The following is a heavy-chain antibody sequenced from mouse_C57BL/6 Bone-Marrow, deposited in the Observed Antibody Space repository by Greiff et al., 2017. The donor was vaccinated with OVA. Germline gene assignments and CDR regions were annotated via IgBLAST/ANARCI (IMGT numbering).Heavy chain of an antibody. CDR1: GYTFTSYW. J-gene: IGHJ3*01. CDR3: AIDGYYLSWFAY. V-gene: IGHV1-69*01. D-gene: IGHD2-3*01. Sequence: QVQLQQPGAEFVMPGASVKLSCKASGYTFTSYWMHWVKQRPGQGLEWIGEIDPSDSYPNYNQKFKGKSTLTVDKSSSTAYMQLSSLPSEYSAVYYCAIDGYYLSWFAYWGPGTLVTVSA. CDR2: IDPSDSYP.